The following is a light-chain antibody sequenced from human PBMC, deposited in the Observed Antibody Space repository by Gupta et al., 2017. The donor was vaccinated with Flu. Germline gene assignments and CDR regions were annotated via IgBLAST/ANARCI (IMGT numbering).Light chain of an antibody. CDR3: ALYMGNGIWV. Sequence: LTCGLSASPGATTKYPSWDRQAPGQPPRTLLYDTKMRSAGAPGRFAGSIGGDKAALTITGAQEDDEGHYHCALYMGNGIWVVGGGTKVTVL. V-gene: IGLV8-61*01. J-gene: IGLJ2*01. CDR2: DTK. CDR1: ASPGATTKY.